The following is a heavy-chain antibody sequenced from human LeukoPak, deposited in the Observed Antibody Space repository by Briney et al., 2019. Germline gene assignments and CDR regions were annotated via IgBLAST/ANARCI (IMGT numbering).Heavy chain of an antibody. CDR1: GGSISSGDYY. CDR3: ARGSGNSGWFDP. Sequence: PSQTLSLTCTVSGGSISSGDYYWSWIRQPPGKGLEWIGYIYYSGSTYYNPSLKSRVTISVDTSKNQFSLKLSSVTAADTAVYYCARGSGNSGWFDPWGQGILVTVSS. D-gene: IGHD4-23*01. V-gene: IGHV4-30-4*08. CDR2: IYYSGST. J-gene: IGHJ5*02.